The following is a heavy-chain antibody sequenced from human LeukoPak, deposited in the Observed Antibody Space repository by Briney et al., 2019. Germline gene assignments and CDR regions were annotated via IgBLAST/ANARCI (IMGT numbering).Heavy chain of an antibody. J-gene: IGHJ4*02. D-gene: IGHD2/OR15-2a*01. CDR1: GFTFRSYG. V-gene: IGHV3-30*02. Sequence: GGSLRLSCAASGFTFRSYGMHWVRQAPGKGLEWVAIIRYDGTNKYYADSVKGRFTISRDNSKNTLYLQMSSLRAEDTAVYYCARDSGFSGAQRGEFWGQGTLVTVSS. CDR2: IRYDGTNK. CDR3: ARDSGFSGAQRGEF.